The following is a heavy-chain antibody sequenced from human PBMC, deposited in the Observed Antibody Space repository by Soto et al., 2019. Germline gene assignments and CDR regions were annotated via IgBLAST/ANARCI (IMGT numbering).Heavy chain of an antibody. CDR3: ARDPYDSGWQTNWFDT. Sequence: GGSLRLSCTASGFTFGVYAMSWFRQAPGKGLEWVAFIRGKAYGGTTEYAASVKGRFTISRDDSKSIAYLEMNSLKTEDTAVYYCARDPYDSGWQTNWFDTWGQGTLVTVSS. V-gene: IGHV3-49*03. CDR2: IRGKAYGGTT. CDR1: GFTFGVYA. J-gene: IGHJ5*02. D-gene: IGHD6-19*01.